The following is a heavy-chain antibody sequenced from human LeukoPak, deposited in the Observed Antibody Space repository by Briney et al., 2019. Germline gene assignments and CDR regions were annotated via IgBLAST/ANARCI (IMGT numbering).Heavy chain of an antibody. CDR1: GFSLSTSGVG. CDR2: IYWNDDK. Sequence: SGPTLVNPTQTLTLTCTFSGFSLSTSGVGVGWIRQPPGEALEWLALIYWNDDKRYGPSLKSRLTITKDTSKNQVVLTMTNMDPVDTATYYCAHTSKGNWFDPWGQGTLVTVSS. J-gene: IGHJ5*02. V-gene: IGHV2-5*01. CDR3: AHTSKGNWFDP.